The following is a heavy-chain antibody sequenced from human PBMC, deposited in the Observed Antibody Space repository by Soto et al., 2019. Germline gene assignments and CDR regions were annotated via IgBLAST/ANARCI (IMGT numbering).Heavy chain of an antibody. CDR3: AKDPTSYDSSAQFDS. CDR2: ISSFSNYM. D-gene: IGHD3-22*01. CDR1: GFTFNSYS. J-gene: IGHJ4*02. V-gene: IGHV3-21*04. Sequence: GGSLRLSCAVSGFTFNSYSMNWVRQAPGKGLEWVSSISSFSNYMYYTDSVKGRFTISRDNSNNTLYLQMNSLRAEDTAVYYCAKDPTSYDSSAQFDSWGQGTLVTVSS.